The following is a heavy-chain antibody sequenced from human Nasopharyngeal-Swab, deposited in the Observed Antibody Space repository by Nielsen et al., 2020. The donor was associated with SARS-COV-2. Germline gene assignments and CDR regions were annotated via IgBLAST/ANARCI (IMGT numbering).Heavy chain of an antibody. V-gene: IGHV1-3*01. Sequence: WVRQAPGQRLEWMGWINAGNGNTKYSQKFQGRVTITRDTSASTAYMELSSLRSEDTAVYYCASRYYDFWSGYPSAFDIWGQGTMVTVSS. J-gene: IGHJ3*02. D-gene: IGHD3-3*01. CDR3: ASRYYDFWSGYPSAFDI. CDR2: INAGNGNT.